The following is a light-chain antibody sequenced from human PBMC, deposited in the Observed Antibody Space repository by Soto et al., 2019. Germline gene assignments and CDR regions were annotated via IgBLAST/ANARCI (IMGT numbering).Light chain of an antibody. V-gene: IGLV2-8*01. Sequence: QSALTQPPSASGSPGQSVTISCTGNSNDVGHSSFISWYQQHAGKGPKLIIYEVSKRPSGVPDRFSGSKSVNTASLSVSGLQDEDEADYFCNAQADNGKHVFGTGTKVTVL. CDR1: SNDVGHSSF. CDR2: EVS. CDR3: NAQADNGKHV. J-gene: IGLJ1*01.